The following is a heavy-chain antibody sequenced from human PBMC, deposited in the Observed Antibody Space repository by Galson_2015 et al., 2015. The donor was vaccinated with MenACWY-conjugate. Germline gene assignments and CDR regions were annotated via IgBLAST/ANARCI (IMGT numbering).Heavy chain of an antibody. CDR1: GFTFSDYY. Sequence: SLRLSCAASGFTFSDYYMDWVRQAPGKGLEWVGRIRNKLYSYTTEYAASLKGRLTISRDDSKNSSHLQLNALKTEDTAVYFCARGGRRDNSGDSYAFAYWGHGSLVTVSS. V-gene: IGHV3-72*01. CDR3: ARGGRRDNSGDSYAFAY. D-gene: IGHD3-22*01. CDR2: IRNKLYSYTT. J-gene: IGHJ4*01.